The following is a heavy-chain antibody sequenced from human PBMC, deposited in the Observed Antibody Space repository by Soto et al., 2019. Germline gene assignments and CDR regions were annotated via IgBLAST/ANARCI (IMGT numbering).Heavy chain of an antibody. CDR2: ISYDGSNK. J-gene: IGHJ6*02. D-gene: IGHD3-3*01. CDR3: AKDFWSGSQNYGLDV. CDR1: GFTFSSYA. Sequence: GSLRLSCAASGFTFSSYAMHWVRQAPGKGLEWVAVISYDGSNKYYADSVKGRFTISRDNSKNTLYLQMNSLRAEDTALYYCAKDFWSGSQNYGLDVWGLGTTVTVSS. V-gene: IGHV3-30-3*01.